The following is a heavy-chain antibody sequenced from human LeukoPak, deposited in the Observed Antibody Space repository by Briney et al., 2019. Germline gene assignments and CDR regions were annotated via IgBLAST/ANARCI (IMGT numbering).Heavy chain of an antibody. J-gene: IGHJ4*02. CDR2: IIPIFGTA. CDR1: GGIFSSYA. Sequence: SVKVSCKAPGGIFSSYAISWVRQAPGQGLEWMGGIIPIFGTANYAQKFQGRVTITTDESTSTAYMELSSLRSEDTAVYYCARAGGYYDSSGYPDRWGQGTLVTVSS. CDR3: ARAGGYYDSSGYPDR. V-gene: IGHV1-69*05. D-gene: IGHD3-22*01.